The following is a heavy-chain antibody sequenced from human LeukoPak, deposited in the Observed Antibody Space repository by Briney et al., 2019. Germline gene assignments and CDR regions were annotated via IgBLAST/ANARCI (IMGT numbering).Heavy chain of an antibody. Sequence: SETLSLTCAVSGASISGSGYYLGWIRQPPGKGLEWIGNIYYTGSTYYNASLQSRVTISIDMSKNQFSLKLSSVTAADTAVYYCARASPPQGGKVDPWGQGTLVTVSS. J-gene: IGHJ5*02. CDR2: IYYTGST. CDR3: ARASPPQGGKVDP. V-gene: IGHV4-39*07. CDR1: GASISGSGYY. D-gene: IGHD4-23*01.